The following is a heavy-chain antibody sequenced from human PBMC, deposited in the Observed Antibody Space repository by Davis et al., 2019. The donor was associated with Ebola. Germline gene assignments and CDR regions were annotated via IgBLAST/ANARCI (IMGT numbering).Heavy chain of an antibody. CDR1: GFAFAAYA. V-gene: IGHV3-23*01. J-gene: IGHJ4*02. CDR2: ITGSGHYI. CDR3: AAKMAGSHPFDY. Sequence: GESLKISCAAPGFAFAAYAMHWVRQTPGKGLEWVAGITGSGHYIEYGDSVKGRFTISRDNSKNTLHLQMDSLRVEDTALYYCAAKMAGSHPFDYWGQGTLVTVSS. D-gene: IGHD5-24*01.